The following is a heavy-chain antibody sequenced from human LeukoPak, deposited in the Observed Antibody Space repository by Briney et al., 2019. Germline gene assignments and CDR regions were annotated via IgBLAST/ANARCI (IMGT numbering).Heavy chain of an antibody. D-gene: IGHD5-18*01. CDR2: ISNTAGST. Sequence: GGSLRLSCEVSGFNLNTYAMSWVRQAPGKALEWVSAISNTAGSTYYADSGKGRFTISRDTSKNTLFLQMDTLRAEDTAVYFCARHSPYSHGYFDSWGQGALVIVSS. CDR3: ARHSPYSHGYFDS. CDR1: GFNLNTYA. V-gene: IGHV3-23*01. J-gene: IGHJ4*02.